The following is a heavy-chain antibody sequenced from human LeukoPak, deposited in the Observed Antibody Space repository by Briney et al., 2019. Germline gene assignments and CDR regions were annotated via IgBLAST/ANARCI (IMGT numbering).Heavy chain of an antibody. CDR1: GFTFSSYA. CDR3: AKGIAVAVYYYYMDL. Sequence: PGGSLRLSCAASGFTFSSYAMRWVRQAPGRGLEGVSAISGCGGSTYYADSVKGRLTISRDNHKHPLYLQMNSLRAEDTAVYYCAKGIAVAVYYYYMDLGGKGTTVSVSS. CDR2: ISGCGGST. V-gene: IGHV3-23*01. J-gene: IGHJ6*03. D-gene: IGHD6-19*01.